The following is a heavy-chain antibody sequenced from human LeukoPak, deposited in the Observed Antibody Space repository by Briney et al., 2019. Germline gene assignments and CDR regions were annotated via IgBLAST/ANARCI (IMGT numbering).Heavy chain of an antibody. Sequence: SETLSLTCAVSGGSISSGGYSWSWIRQPPGKGLEWIGYIYYSGSTYYNSSLKSRVTISVDRSKNQFSLKLSSVTAADTAVYYCARGDTVTTPFDYWGQGNLVTVSS. J-gene: IGHJ4*02. CDR3: ARGDTVTTPFDY. CDR2: IYYSGST. D-gene: IGHD4-17*01. CDR1: GGSISSGGYS. V-gene: IGHV4-30-2*01.